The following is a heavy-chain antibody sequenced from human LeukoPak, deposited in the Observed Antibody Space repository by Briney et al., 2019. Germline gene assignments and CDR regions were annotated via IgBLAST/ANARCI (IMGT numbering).Heavy chain of an antibody. CDR2: INTNTGNP. CDR1: GYTFSSFV. CDR3: ARAPGSYGPLLDY. V-gene: IGHV7-4-1*02. J-gene: IGHJ4*02. D-gene: IGHD1-26*01. Sequence: ASVKVSCKASGYTFSSFVMNWVRQAPGQGLEWMGWINTNTGNPTYAQGFTGRFVFSLDISVSTAYLQISSLKTEDTAVYYCARAPGSYGPLLDYWGQGTLVTVSS.